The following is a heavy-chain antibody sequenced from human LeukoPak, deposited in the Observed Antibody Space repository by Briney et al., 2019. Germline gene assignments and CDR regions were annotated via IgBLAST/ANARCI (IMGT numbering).Heavy chain of an antibody. V-gene: IGHV3-30*03. D-gene: IGHD3-22*01. CDR3: VRDSSGYGVFDY. J-gene: IGHJ4*02. CDR2: ISDDGNNK. Sequence: GGSLRLSCAASGFTFSDFGMHWVRQAPGKGLECVAVISDDGNNKYYADSVKGRFTISRDNSKNTLYLQMNSLRAEDTAVYYCVRDSSGYGVFDYWGQGTLVTVSS. CDR1: GFTFSDFG.